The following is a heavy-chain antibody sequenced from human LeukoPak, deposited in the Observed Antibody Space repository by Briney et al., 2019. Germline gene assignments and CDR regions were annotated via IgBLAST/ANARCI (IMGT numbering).Heavy chain of an antibody. D-gene: IGHD3-16*02. CDR1: GFTFSSYA. Sequence: GGSLRLSCAASGFTFSSYAMSWVRQAPGKGLEWVSAISGSGGSTYYADSVKGRFTISRDNSKNTLYLQMNSLRAEDTAVYYCAKDTGFTFGGVIVKFDPWGQGTLITVSS. V-gene: IGHV3-23*01. J-gene: IGHJ5*02. CDR3: AKDTGFTFGGVIVKFDP. CDR2: ISGSGGST.